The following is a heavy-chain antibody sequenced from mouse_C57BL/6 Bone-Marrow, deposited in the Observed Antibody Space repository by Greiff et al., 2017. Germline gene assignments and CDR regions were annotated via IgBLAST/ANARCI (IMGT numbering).Heavy chain of an antibody. V-gene: IGHV1-55*01. CDR2: IYPGSGST. J-gene: IGHJ3*01. D-gene: IGHD1-1*01. Sequence: QVHVKQPGAELVKPGASVKMSCKASGYTFTSYWLTWVKQRPGQGLEWIGDIYPGSGSTNYNEKFKSKATLTVDTSSSTAYMQLSSLTSEDSAVYYCARCYGSSSWFAYWGQGTLVTVSA. CDR3: ARCYGSSSWFAY. CDR1: GYTFTSYW.